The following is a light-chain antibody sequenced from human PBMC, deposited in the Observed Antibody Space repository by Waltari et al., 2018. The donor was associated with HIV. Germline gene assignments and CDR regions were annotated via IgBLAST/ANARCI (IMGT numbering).Light chain of an antibody. Sequence: DIQMTQSPSSLSASVGDTVTISCRASQSVANLVNWYQQEPGKAPKVLIYDASRLQSGAPSRFTGGGSGTDFTLTIANLQPDDFVTYFCQQSYNYPLTFGPGTTV. V-gene: IGKV1-39*01. CDR1: QSVANL. CDR3: QQSYNYPLT. CDR2: DAS. J-gene: IGKJ3*01.